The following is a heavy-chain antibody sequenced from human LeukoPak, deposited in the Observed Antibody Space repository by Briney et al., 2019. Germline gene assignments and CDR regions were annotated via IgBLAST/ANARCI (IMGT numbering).Heavy chain of an antibody. CDR1: GFTFSSYA. CDR2: ISYDGSNK. Sequence: PGGSLRLSCAASGFTFSSYAMSWVRQAPGKGLEWVAGISYDGSNKYYADSVKGRFTISRDHSKNTLYLQMNSLRAEDTAVYYCARAYSSSWYFDYWGQGTLVTVSS. J-gene: IGHJ4*02. V-gene: IGHV3-30-3*01. CDR3: ARAYSSSWYFDY. D-gene: IGHD6-13*01.